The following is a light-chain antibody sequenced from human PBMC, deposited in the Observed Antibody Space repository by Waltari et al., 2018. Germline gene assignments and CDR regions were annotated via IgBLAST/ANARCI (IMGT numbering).Light chain of an antibody. V-gene: IGKV1-8*01. CDR2: ASS. Sequence: AIRMTQSPASLAASTGDRITISCRPSQGVSYYLAWYQQKPGKAPSLLIYASSTLESGVPSKFSGSGSGTDFTLTISFLQSEDFATYYCQQYHAYPCTFGQGTKVEI. J-gene: IGKJ1*01. CDR3: QQYHAYPCT. CDR1: QGVSYY.